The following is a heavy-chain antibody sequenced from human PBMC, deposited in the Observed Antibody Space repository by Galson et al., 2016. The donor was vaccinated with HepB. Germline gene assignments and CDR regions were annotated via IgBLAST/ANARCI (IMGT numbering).Heavy chain of an antibody. V-gene: IGHV3-21*04. CDR2: ISGDAGDI. Sequence: SLRLSCAPSGFTFSTYTMNWVRQAPGKGLEWVSSISGDAGDIFYADSVRGRFTISRDNAKNSLYLQMNSLIVDDTAVYFCARSGGWYFTTHWFDPWGQGTLVTVSS. CDR1: GFTFSTYT. D-gene: IGHD6-19*01. CDR3: ARSGGWYFTTHWFDP. J-gene: IGHJ5*02.